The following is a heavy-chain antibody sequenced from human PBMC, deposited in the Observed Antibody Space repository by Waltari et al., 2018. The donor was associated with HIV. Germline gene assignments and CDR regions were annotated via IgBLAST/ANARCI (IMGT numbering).Heavy chain of an antibody. CDR1: GYSISSGYY. J-gene: IGHJ4*02. CDR3: ARDPNCSGGSCYVGAGYDSSGYYYFDY. CDR2: SHSGGT. Sequence: QVQLQESGPGLVKPSETLSLPCTVTGYSISSGYYCGWTRQPPCKGPAWSGRSHSGGTYYNPSLKSRVTISVDTSKNQFSLKLSSVTAADTAVYYCARDPNCSGGSCYVGAGYDSSGYYYFDYWGQGTLVTVSS. V-gene: IGHV4-38-2*02. D-gene: IGHD2-15*01.